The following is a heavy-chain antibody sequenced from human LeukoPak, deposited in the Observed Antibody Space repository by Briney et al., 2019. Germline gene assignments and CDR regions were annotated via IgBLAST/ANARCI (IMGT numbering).Heavy chain of an antibody. D-gene: IGHD3-10*01. CDR2: IYHSGST. CDR1: GGSISSSNW. J-gene: IGHJ4*02. Sequence: SGTLSLTCAVSGGSISSSNWWSWVRQPPGKGLEWIGEIYHSGSTNYDPSLKSRVTIPVDKSKNQFSLKLSSVTAADTAVYYCASTMVQKYYFDYWGQGTLVTVPS. V-gene: IGHV4-4*02. CDR3: ASTMVQKYYFDY.